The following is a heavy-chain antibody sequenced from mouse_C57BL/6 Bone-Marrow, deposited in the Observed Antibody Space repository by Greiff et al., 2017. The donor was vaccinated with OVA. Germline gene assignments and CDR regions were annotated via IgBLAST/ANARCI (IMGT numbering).Heavy chain of an antibody. Sequence: DVMLVESGGDLVKPGGSLKLSCAASGFTFSSYGMSWVRQTPDKRLEWVATISSGGSYTYYPDNVKGRFTISRDNAKNNLYLQMSHLKSEDTAMYYCARESPYYFDYWGQGTTLTVSS. CDR1: GFTFSSYG. V-gene: IGHV5-4*01. CDR2: ISSGGSYT. CDR3: ARESPYYFDY. J-gene: IGHJ2*01.